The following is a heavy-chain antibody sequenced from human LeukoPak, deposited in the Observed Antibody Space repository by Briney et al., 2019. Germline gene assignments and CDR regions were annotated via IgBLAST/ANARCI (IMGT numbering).Heavy chain of an antibody. D-gene: IGHD3-22*01. Sequence: SETLSPTCTVSGGSISSGSYYWSWIRQPAGKGLEWIGRIYTSGSTNYNPSLKSRVTISVDTSKNQFSLKLSSVTAADTAVYYCARAPGSSGYYYYYYYMDVWGKGTTVTVSS. CDR2: IYTSGST. CDR3: ARAPGSSGYYYYYYYMDV. V-gene: IGHV4-61*02. CDR1: GGSISSGSYY. J-gene: IGHJ6*03.